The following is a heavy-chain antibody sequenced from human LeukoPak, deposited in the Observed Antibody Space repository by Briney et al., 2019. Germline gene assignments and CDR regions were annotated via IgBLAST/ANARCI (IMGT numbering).Heavy chain of an antibody. D-gene: IGHD3-10*01. V-gene: IGHV3-23*01. CDR2: ISYSGGST. CDR3: ANENYYGSGGYVDN. CDR1: GFTFSSYA. J-gene: IGHJ4*02. Sequence: GGSLRLSCAASGFTFSSYAMSWVRQAPGKGLDWVSAISYSGGSTYYVDSVKGRLTISRDNSKNTLYLQMNSLRAEDTAVYYCANENYYGSGGYVDNWGQGTLVTVSS.